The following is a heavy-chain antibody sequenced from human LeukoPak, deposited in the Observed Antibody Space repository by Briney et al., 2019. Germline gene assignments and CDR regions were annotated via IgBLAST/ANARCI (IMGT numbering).Heavy chain of an antibody. Sequence: SETLSLTCAVYGGSFSGYYWSWIRQPPGKGLEWIGEINHSGSTNYNPSLKSRVTISVDTSKNPFSLKLSSVTAADTAVYYCARYRGGASVYYFDYWGQGTLVTVSS. CDR2: INHSGST. CDR3: ARYRGGASVYYFDY. J-gene: IGHJ4*02. D-gene: IGHD3-16*01. V-gene: IGHV4-34*01. CDR1: GGSFSGYY.